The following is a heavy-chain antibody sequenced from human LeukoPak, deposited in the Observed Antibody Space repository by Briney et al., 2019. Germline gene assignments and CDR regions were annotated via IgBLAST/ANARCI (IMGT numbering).Heavy chain of an antibody. CDR3: ARGRSRIAAAGGPLRY. Sequence: SETLSLTCTVSGGSISSYYWSWIRQPPGKGLEWIGYIYYSGSTNYNPSLKSRVTISVDTSKNQFSLKLSSVTAADTAVYYCARGRSRIAAAGGPLRYWGQGTLVTVSS. CDR2: IYYSGST. D-gene: IGHD6-13*01. J-gene: IGHJ4*02. CDR1: GGSISSYY. V-gene: IGHV4-59*12.